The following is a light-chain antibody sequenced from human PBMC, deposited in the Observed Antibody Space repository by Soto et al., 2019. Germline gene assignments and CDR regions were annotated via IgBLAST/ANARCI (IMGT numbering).Light chain of an antibody. V-gene: IGKV4-1*01. CDR1: HSVFFSSNDKNF. J-gene: IGKJ1*01. Sequence: DNIMTPSPDALPVSMGERATINCKSIHSVFFSSNDKNFLAWYQQKPGQPPNLLISWASIRESGVPDRFSSSGSGTDFTITITSMQAEDVAVYYCQQYFGTPRTFGQGTKVDTK. CDR2: WAS. CDR3: QQYFGTPRT.